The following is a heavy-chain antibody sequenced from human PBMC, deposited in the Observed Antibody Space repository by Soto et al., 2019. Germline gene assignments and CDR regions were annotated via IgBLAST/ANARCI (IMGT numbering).Heavy chain of an antibody. CDR3: AKAGAIGSGSYYGDY. D-gene: IGHD3-10*01. CDR1: GFTFSSYA. Sequence: EVQLLESGGGLVQPGGFLRLSCAASGFTFSSYAMTWVRQAPGKGLEWVSAISGSGSSTYYGDSVKGRFTISKDNSKSTLYMQMNSLSLDDTATYYCAKAGAIGSGSYYGDYWGQGTLVTVSS. CDR2: ISGSGSST. J-gene: IGHJ4*02. V-gene: IGHV3-23*01.